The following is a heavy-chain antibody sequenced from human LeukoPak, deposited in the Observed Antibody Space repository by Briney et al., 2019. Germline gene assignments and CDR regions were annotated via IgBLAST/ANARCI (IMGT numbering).Heavy chain of an antibody. V-gene: IGHV4-61*05. CDR2: IYYSGRT. J-gene: IGHJ4*02. Sequence: SETLSLTCTVSGGSTSSSSYNWGWIRQPPGKGLEWIGYIYYSGRTNYNPSLKSRVTISVDTSKNQFSVKLSSVTAADTAVYYCARINYDSSGSRVDYWGQGTLVTVSS. CDR3: ARINYDSSGSRVDY. D-gene: IGHD3-22*01. CDR1: GGSTSSSSYN.